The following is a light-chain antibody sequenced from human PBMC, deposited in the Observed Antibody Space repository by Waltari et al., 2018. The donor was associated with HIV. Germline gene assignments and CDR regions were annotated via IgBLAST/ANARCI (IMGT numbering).Light chain of an antibody. CDR1: QNIKNN. CDR2: AAS. V-gene: IGKV1-39*01. J-gene: IGKJ4*01. CDR3: EQHYRTPRT. Sequence: DVQMAQSPSSLSASVGDRVSITCRASQNIKNNLNWYQQKPGEAPRLLIYAASTLQSGVASTFSGDGSGTDFTLTISSLRPEDFATYYCEQHYRTPRTFGGGTKVEV.